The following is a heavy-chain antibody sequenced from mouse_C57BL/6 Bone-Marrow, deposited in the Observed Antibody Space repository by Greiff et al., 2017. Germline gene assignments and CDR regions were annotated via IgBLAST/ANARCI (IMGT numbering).Heavy chain of an antibody. CDR2: INPNNGGT. V-gene: IGHV1-26*01. D-gene: IGHD1-1*01. CDR3: ASIYYCSSYRYYFDY. J-gene: IGHJ2*01. CDR1: GYTFTDYY. Sequence: EVQLHQSGPELVKPGASVKISCKASGYTFTDYYMNWVKQSHGKSLEWIGDINPNNGGTSYNQKFKGKATLTVDKSSSTAYMELRSLTSEDSAVYYCASIYYCSSYRYYFDYWGQGTTLTVSS.